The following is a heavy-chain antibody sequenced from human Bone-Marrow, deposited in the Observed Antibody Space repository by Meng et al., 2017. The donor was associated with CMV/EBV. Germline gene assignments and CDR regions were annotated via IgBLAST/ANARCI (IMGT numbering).Heavy chain of an antibody. CDR2: ISGSGGST. J-gene: IGHJ4*02. V-gene: IGHV3-23*01. CDR1: GFTFSSYA. Sequence: GESLKISCAASGFTFSSYAMSWVRQAPGKGLEWVSAISGSGGSTYYADSVKGRFTISRDNSKNTLYLQMNSRRAKATAGYCCAVRGQLGDYWGQGTLVTVSS. CDR3: AVRGQLGDY. D-gene: IGHD6-6*01.